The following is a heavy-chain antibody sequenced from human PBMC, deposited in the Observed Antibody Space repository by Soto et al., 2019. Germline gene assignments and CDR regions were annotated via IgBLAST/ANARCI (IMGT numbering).Heavy chain of an antibody. D-gene: IGHD3-22*01. CDR2: IYWDDDK. Sequence: SGPTLVNPTQTLTLTCTFSGFSLSTSGVGVSWIRQPPGKALEWLALIYWDDDKRYSPSLKSRLTITKDTSKNQVVLTMTNMDPVDTATYYCAHRRPSYDSTTSDYWGQGTLVTVSS. CDR1: GFSLSTSGVG. J-gene: IGHJ4*02. CDR3: AHRRPSYDSTTSDY. V-gene: IGHV2-5*02.